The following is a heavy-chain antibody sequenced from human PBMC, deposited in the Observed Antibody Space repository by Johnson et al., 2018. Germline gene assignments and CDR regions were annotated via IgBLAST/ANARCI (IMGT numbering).Heavy chain of an antibody. D-gene: IGHD3-10*01. Sequence: QVQLVESGPEVKKPGSSVEVSCKASGGTFNTYAITWVRQAPGQGLEWMGGIIPLLVSPNYLKRFQGRITIKADESTSTAYMELSSLRFEDTAVYYCAIGFPKYKESSGDYYNTLEVWGPGTTVIVSS. J-gene: IGHJ6*02. V-gene: IGHV1-69*01. CDR1: GGTFNTYA. CDR2: IIPLLVSP. CDR3: AIGFPKYKESSGDYYNTLEV.